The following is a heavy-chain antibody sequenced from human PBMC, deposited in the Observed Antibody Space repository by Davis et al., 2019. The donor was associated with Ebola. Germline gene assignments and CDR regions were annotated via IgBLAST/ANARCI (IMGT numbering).Heavy chain of an antibody. D-gene: IGHD4-17*01. CDR2: INAYNGHT. Sequence: ASVKVSCKTSGYTFSGYAISWVRQAPGQGLEWIGRINAYNGHTNYAQKSQGRVTVSTDTSTSTAYMELRSLRSDDTAVYYCARDATTVTTIWFDPWGQGTLVTVSS. CDR3: ARDATTVTTIWFDP. V-gene: IGHV1-18*01. J-gene: IGHJ5*02. CDR1: GYTFSGYA.